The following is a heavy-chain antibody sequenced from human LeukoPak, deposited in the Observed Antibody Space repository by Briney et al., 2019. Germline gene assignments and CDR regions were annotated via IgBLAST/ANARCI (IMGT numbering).Heavy chain of an antibody. V-gene: IGHV3-48*02. CDR2: IPHTSCPI. CDR1: GLTFSTQA. D-gene: IGHD1-26*01. Sequence: GGSLSLPRVASGLTFSTQAMDWVRQAPGKGLEWISFIPHTSCPIRHAESVKGRFPNPRDIAKHSLYVQMNILRDEGTAVYYCVRFFDGEPRDYWGQGTLVTVSS. CDR3: VRFFDGEPRDY. J-gene: IGHJ4*02.